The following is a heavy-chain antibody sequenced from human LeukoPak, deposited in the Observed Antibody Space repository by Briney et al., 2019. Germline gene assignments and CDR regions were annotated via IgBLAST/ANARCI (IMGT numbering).Heavy chain of an antibody. J-gene: IGHJ4*02. CDR2: IYTSGST. Sequence: SETLSLTCTVSGGSISSYYWSWIRQPAGKGLEWIGRIYTSGSTNYNPSLKSRVTISVDTSKSQFSPKLSSVTAADTAVYYCAIYDILTGYFDYWGQGTLVTVSS. CDR1: GGSISSYY. CDR3: AIYDILTGYFDY. D-gene: IGHD3-9*01. V-gene: IGHV4-4*07.